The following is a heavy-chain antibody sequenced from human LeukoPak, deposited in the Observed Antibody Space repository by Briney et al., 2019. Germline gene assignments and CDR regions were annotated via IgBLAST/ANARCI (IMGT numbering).Heavy chain of an antibody. CDR1: GGSISSSSYN. Sequence: PSETLSLTCTVSGGSISSSSYNWGWIRQPPGKGLEWIGSIYYSGSTYYNPSLKSRVPISVATSKNQFSLKLSSVTAADTAVYYCASLNCITIFGVVIVNWFDPWGQGTLVTVSS. CDR2: IYYSGST. CDR3: ASLNCITIFGVVIVNWFDP. V-gene: IGHV4-39*01. J-gene: IGHJ5*02. D-gene: IGHD3-3*01.